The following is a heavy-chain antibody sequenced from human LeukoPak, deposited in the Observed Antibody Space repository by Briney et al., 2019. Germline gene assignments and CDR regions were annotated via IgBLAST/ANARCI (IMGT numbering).Heavy chain of an antibody. J-gene: IGHJ4*02. Sequence: GGSLRLSCAASGFTFSSYSMNWVRQAPGKGLEWVSAISGSGGSTYYADSVKGRFTISRDNSKNTLYLQMNSLRAEDTAVYYCAKDHLSSGYSYGYYIDYWGQGTLVTVSS. CDR1: GFTFSSYS. CDR3: AKDHLSSGYSYGYYIDY. CDR2: ISGSGGST. V-gene: IGHV3-23*01. D-gene: IGHD5-18*01.